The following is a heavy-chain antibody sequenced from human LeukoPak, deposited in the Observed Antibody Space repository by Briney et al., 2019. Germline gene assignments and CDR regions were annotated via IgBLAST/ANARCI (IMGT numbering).Heavy chain of an antibody. V-gene: IGHV3-53*01. CDR2: IYSGGST. CDR3: ARDSREVLLWFGEFSP. CDR1: GFTVSSNY. Sequence: PGGSLRLSCAASGFTVSSNYMSWVRQAPGKGLEWVSVIYSGGSTYYADSVKGRFTISRDNSKNTLYLQMNSLRAEDTAVYYCARDSREVLLWFGEFSPWGQGTLVTVSS. D-gene: IGHD3-10*01. J-gene: IGHJ5*02.